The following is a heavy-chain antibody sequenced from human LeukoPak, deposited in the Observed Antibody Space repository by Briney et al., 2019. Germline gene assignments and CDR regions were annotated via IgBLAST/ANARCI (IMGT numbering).Heavy chain of an antibody. CDR3: ARIGYSSVSFYFDY. CDR2: ISSSSDYI. Sequence: PGGSLRLSCSASGFIFSDYSMNWVRQAPGKGLEWVSSISSSSDYIYYADSVKGRFTISRDNAKNSLYLQMDSLRAEDTAVYYRARIGYSSVSFYFDYWGQGTLVAVSS. CDR1: GFIFSDYS. D-gene: IGHD5-18*01. J-gene: IGHJ4*02. V-gene: IGHV3-21*01.